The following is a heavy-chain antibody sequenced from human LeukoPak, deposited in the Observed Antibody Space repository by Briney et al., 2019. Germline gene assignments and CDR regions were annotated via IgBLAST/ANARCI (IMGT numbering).Heavy chain of an antibody. CDR3: ARGLSSGWYENWFDP. D-gene: IGHD6-19*01. V-gene: IGHV4-61*01. CDR1: GGSISSSSYY. J-gene: IGHJ5*02. CDR2: IYYSGST. Sequence: PSETLSLTCTVSGGSISSSSYYWSWIRQPPGKGLEWIGYIYYSGSTNYNPSLKSRVIISVDTSKNQFSLKMNSVTAADTAVYYCARGLSSGWYENWFDPWGQGTLVTVSS.